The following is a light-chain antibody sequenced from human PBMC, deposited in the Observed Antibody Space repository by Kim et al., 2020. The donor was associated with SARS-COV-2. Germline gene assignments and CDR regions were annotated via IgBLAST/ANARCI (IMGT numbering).Light chain of an antibody. J-gene: IGKJ1*01. CDR1: QSVSSMY. CDR3: QQYENSPWT. Sequence: SAGERATLSCRASQSVSSMYLAWYQQKPGQAPRLLNYGASSRATGIPDRFSGSGSGTDFTLTISRLEPEDCAVYYCQQYENSPWTFGQGTKVDIK. V-gene: IGKV3-20*01. CDR2: GAS.